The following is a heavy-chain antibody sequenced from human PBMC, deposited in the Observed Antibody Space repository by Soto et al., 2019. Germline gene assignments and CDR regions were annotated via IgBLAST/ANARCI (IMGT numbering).Heavy chain of an antibody. V-gene: IGHV1-3*01. Sequence: ASVKVSCKASGVTFFNSGFSWVRQAPGQRLEWMGWINAGNGNTKYSQKFQGRVTITRDTSASTAYMELSSLRSEDTAVYYCARGGWFGELSLTGENLFDPCGQGTLVTVSS. CDR2: INAGNGNT. CDR3: ARGGWFGELSLTGENLFDP. CDR1: GVTFFNSG. D-gene: IGHD3-10*01. J-gene: IGHJ5*02.